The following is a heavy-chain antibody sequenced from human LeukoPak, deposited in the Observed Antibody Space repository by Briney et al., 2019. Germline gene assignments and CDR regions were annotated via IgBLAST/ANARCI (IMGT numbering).Heavy chain of an antibody. Sequence: GASVKVSCKASGYTFTSYDINWVRQATGQGLEWMGWMNPNSGNTGYAQKFQGRVTITRDTSISTAYMELSSLRSEDTAVYYCARSGAMGYCSSTSCHRIPVYFDYWGQGTLVTVSS. CDR2: MNPNSGNT. J-gene: IGHJ4*02. CDR1: GYTFTSYD. V-gene: IGHV1-8*03. D-gene: IGHD2-2*01. CDR3: ARSGAMGYCSSTSCHRIPVYFDY.